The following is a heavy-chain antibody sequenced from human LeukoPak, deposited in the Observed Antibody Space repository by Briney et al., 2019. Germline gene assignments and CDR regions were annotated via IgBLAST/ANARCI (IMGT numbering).Heavy chain of an antibody. CDR3: ARDRWAISSGNPMWDY. CDR1: GYTFTSNY. D-gene: IGHD3-22*01. CDR2: ISPSGGST. Sequence: ASVKLSCKAFGYTFTSNYMHWVRQAPGQGPEWMGVISPSGGSTTYAQKFQGRVTLTRDMSTSTDYLELSSLRSEDTAVYYCARDRWAISSGNPMWDYWGEGTLVTVSS. V-gene: IGHV1-46*01. J-gene: IGHJ4*02.